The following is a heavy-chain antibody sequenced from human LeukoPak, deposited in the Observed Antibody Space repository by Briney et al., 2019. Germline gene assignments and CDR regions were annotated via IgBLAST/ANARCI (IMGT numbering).Heavy chain of an antibody. D-gene: IGHD3-10*01. V-gene: IGHV1-8*01. J-gene: IGHJ4*02. CDR2: MNPNSGNT. CDR1: GYTFTSYD. Sequence: GASVKVSCKASGYTFTSYDINWVRQATGQGLEWMGWMNPNSGNTGYTQKFQGRVTMTRDTSISTAYMELSSLTSDDTAVYYCARDSGEVPDYWGQGTLVTVSS. CDR3: ARDSGEVPDY.